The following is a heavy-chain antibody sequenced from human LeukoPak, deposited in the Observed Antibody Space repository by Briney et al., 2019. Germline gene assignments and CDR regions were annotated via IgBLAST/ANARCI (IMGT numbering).Heavy chain of an antibody. V-gene: IGHV1-69*06. Sequence: GASVKVSCKASGGTFSSYAISWVRQAPGQGLEWMGGIIPIFGTANYAQKFQGRVTITADKSTSTAYMELSSLRSEDTAVYYCASLHSSGWSSDYWGQGTLVTASS. CDR3: ASLHSSGWSSDY. CDR2: IIPIFGTA. CDR1: GGTFSSYA. J-gene: IGHJ4*02. D-gene: IGHD6-19*01.